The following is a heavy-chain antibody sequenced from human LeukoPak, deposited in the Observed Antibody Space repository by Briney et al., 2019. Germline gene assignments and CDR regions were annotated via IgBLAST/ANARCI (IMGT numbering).Heavy chain of an antibody. D-gene: IGHD3-3*01. V-gene: IGHV3-21*01. J-gene: IGHJ3*02. CDR1: GFTFSSYS. CDR3: ARDYDFWSGSDAFDI. CDR2: ISSSSSYI. Sequence: PGGSLRLSCAASGFTFSSYSMNWVRQAPGKGLEWVSSISSSSSYIYYADSVKGRFTISRDNAKNSLYLQMNSLRAEDTAVYYCARDYDFWSGSDAFDIWDQGTMVTVSS.